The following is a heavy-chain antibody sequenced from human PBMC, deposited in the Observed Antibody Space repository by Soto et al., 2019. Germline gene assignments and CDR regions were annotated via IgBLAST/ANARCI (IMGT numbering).Heavy chain of an antibody. CDR2: ISLYDGST. J-gene: IGHJ4*02. Sequence: QVQLVQSGAEVKKPGASVKVSCKASGYTFTTYGITWVRQAPGQVLELMVVISLYDGSTQYSQNLQGRVTMNADTPTRTAYMELTSLRSDDTAVYYFARQRASWYVDFWGKGILVTVSA. V-gene: IGHV1-18*01. D-gene: IGHD3-16*02. CDR1: GYTFTTYG. CDR3: ARQRASWYVDF.